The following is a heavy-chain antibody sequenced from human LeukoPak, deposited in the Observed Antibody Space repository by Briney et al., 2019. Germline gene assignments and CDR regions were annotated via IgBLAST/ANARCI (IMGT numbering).Heavy chain of an antibody. CDR2: ISYDGSNK. D-gene: IGHD5-18*01. V-gene: IGHV3-30*18. CDR3: AKGLRGYSYGYGPSDY. J-gene: IGHJ4*02. CDR1: GFTFSSYG. Sequence: GRSLRLSCAASGFTFSSYGMHWVRQAPGKGLEWVAVISYDGSNKYYADSVKGRFTISRDNSKNTLYLQMNSLRAEETAMYYCAKGLRGYSYGYGPSDYWGQGTLVTVSS.